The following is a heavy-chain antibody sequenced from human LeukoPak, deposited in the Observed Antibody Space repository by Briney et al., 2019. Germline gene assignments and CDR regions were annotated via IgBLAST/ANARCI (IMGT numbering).Heavy chain of an antibody. CDR2: ISGSGGST. Sequence: PGGSLRLSCAASGFTFSSYAMSWVRQAPGKGLEWVSAISGSGGSTYYADSVKGRFTISRDNSKNTLYLQMNSLRAEDTAVYYCAKDRAIAAAGTRWAPSSDYWGQGTLVTVSP. CDR1: GFTFSSYA. CDR3: AKDRAIAAAGTRWAPSSDY. V-gene: IGHV3-23*01. D-gene: IGHD6-13*01. J-gene: IGHJ4*02.